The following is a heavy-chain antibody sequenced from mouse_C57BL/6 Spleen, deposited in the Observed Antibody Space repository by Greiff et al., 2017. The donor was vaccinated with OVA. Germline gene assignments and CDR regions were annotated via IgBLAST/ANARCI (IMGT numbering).Heavy chain of an antibody. V-gene: IGHV1-81*01. CDR2: IYPRSGNT. CDR1: GYTFTSSG. D-gene: IGHD4-1*02. Sequence: QVQLQQSGAELARPGASVKLSCKASGYTFTSSGISWVKQSTGQGLEWIGEIYPRSGNTYYNEKFKGKATLTADKSSSTASMELRSLTSEDSAVIFCARCQLGPYYFDYGGQGTTLTVSS. CDR3: ARCQLGPYYFDY. J-gene: IGHJ2*01.